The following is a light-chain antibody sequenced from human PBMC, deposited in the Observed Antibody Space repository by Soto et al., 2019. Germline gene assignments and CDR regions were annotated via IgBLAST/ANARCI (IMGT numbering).Light chain of an antibody. CDR1: KSDIVLYHF. V-gene: IGLV2-8*01. J-gene: IGLJ1*01. Sequence: SALTQPPSASGSPGQAVTILCTVTKSDIVLYHFVSWYQHHPDKPPILIIYEVVQRPSGVPDRFAGSTSGNTASLTVSGLQAADEADYFCKSYAGSNTNVFGSGTKVTVL. CDR3: KSYAGSNTNV. CDR2: EVV.